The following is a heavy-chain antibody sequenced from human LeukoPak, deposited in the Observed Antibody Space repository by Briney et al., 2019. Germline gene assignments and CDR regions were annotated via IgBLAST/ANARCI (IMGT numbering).Heavy chain of an antibody. CDR2: IYSTGST. CDR1: GGSIKFYY. Sequence: SETLSLTCTDPGGSIKFYYWSCMRQPAGKGLEWIGSIYSTGSTNYSPSLKSRVTMSVDKSKNQFSLNLSSVTAADTAVYYCARGIADPYSFDYWGQGTLVTVSS. CDR3: ARGIADPYSFDY. V-gene: IGHV4-4*07. J-gene: IGHJ4*02. D-gene: IGHD6-13*01.